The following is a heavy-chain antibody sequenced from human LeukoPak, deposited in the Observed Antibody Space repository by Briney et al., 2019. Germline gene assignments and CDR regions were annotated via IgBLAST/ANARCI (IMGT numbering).Heavy chain of an antibody. V-gene: IGHV3-48*03. D-gene: IGHD3-22*01. CDR2: ISSSDGII. CDR1: GFSFSSYE. J-gene: IGHJ6*03. Sequence: PGGSLRLSCAASGFSFSSYEMNWVRQAPGKGLEWVSYISSSDGIIYYADSVKGRFTISRDNSKNTLYLQMNSLRAEDTAVYYCAKGSKLVVITRDHYMAVWGKGTTVTISS. CDR3: AKGSKLVVITRDHYMAV.